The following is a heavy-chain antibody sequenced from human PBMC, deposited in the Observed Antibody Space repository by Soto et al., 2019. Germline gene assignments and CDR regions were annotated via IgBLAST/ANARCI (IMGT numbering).Heavy chain of an antibody. Sequence: QVQVQESGPGLVKPSQTLSLTCSVSGVSLTSGDYYWSWIRQSPGKGLDWLGYIYYVDNPYYNPPLKSRLTISLDPSRRQISLELSSVTAADTAVYYCVARAYSDYDVYPVVVWGQGTSVSVSS. D-gene: IGHD4-17*01. CDR1: GVSLTSGDYY. V-gene: IGHV4-30-4*08. CDR2: IYYVDNP. J-gene: IGHJ6*02. CDR3: VARAYSDYDVYPVVV.